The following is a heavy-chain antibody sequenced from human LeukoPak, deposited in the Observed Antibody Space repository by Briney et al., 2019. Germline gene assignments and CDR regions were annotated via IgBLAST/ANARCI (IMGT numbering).Heavy chain of an antibody. J-gene: IGHJ4*02. V-gene: IGHV4-59*01. CDR1: GGSFSGYY. D-gene: IGHD2-2*01. CDR3: ARGTRYCSSTSCYGHDY. Sequence: PSETLSLTCAVYGGSFSGYYWSWIRQPPGKGLEWIGYIYYSGSTNYNPSLKSRVTISVDTSKNQFPLRLSSVTAADTAVYYCARGTRYCSSTSCYGHDYWGQGTLVTVSS. CDR2: IYYSGST.